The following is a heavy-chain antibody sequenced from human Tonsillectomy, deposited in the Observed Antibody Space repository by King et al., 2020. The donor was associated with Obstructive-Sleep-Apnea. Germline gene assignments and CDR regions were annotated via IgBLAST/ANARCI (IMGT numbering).Heavy chain of an antibody. V-gene: IGHV4-31*03. Sequence: QLQESGPGLVKPSQTLTLTCTVSGGSISSGGYYWSWIRQHPGKGLEWFGYIYYSGSTYYNPSLKSRVTISVATSKNQFSLKLSSVTAADTAVYYCAREGSSWFVGGFDPWGQGTLVTVSS. D-gene: IGHD6-13*01. J-gene: IGHJ5*02. CDR1: GGSISSGGYY. CDR3: AREGSSWFVGGFDP. CDR2: IYYSGST.